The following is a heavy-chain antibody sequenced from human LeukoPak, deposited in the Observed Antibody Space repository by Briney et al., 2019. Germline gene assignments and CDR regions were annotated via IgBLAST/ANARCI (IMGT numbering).Heavy chain of an antibody. CDR1: GGSISSYY. J-gene: IGHJ6*03. D-gene: IGHD6-6*01. CDR2: IYYSGST. CDR3: ARESSSSFSYYYMDV. V-gene: IGHV4-59*01. Sequence: SETLSLTXTVSGGSISSYYWSWIRQPPGKGLEWIGYIYYSGSTNYNPSLKSRVTISVDTSKNQFSLKLSSVTAADTAVYYCARESSSSFSYYYMDVWGRGTTVTASS.